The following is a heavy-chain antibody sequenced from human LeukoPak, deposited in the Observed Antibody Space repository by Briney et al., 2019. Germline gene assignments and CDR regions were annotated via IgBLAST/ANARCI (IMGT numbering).Heavy chain of an antibody. Sequence: PSETLSLTCTVSGGSISSGGYCWSRIRQHPGKGLEWIGYIYYSGSTYYNPSLKSRVTISVDTSKNQFSLKLSSVTAADTAVYYCARVEDSYGRYYFDYWGQGTLVTVSS. D-gene: IGHD5-18*01. J-gene: IGHJ4*02. CDR1: GGSISSGGYC. CDR3: ARVEDSYGRYYFDY. CDR2: IYYSGST. V-gene: IGHV4-31*03.